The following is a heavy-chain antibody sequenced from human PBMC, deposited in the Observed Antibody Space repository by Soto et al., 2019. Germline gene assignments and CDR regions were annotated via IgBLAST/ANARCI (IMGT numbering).Heavy chain of an antibody. CDR1: GFTFDDYA. Sequence: GGSLRLSCAASGFTFDDYAMHWVRQAPGKGLEWVSGISWNSGNIGYADSVKGRFTISRDNSKNTVCLQMNSLRVEDTAVYYCAGSHWLPLLPGVTWGPGTLVTVSS. CDR2: ISWNSGNI. D-gene: IGHD5-12*01. V-gene: IGHV3-9*01. CDR3: AGSHWLPLLPGVT. J-gene: IGHJ4*02.